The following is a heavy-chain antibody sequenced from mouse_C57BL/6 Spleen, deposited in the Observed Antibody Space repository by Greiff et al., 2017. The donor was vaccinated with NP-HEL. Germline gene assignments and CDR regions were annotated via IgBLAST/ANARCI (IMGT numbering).Heavy chain of an antibody. J-gene: IGHJ3*01. CDR3: AGGDYDGAY. Sequence: VQLQQSGPELVKPGASVKISCKASGYAFSSSWMNWVKQRPGKGLEWIGRIYPGDGDTNYNGKFKGKATLTADTSSSTAYMQLSSLTSEDSAVYFCAGGDYDGAYWGQVTLVTVSA. D-gene: IGHD2-4*01. CDR2: IYPGDGDT. V-gene: IGHV1-82*01. CDR1: GYAFSSSW.